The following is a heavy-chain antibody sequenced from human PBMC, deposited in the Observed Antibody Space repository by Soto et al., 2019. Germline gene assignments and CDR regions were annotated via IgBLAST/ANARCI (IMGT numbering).Heavy chain of an antibody. J-gene: IGHJ6*02. CDR3: ARGSYVLGSYYYYGMDV. CDR1: GGSISSGGYY. D-gene: IGHD5-18*01. V-gene: IGHV4-31*03. Sequence: PSETLSLTCTISGGSISSGGYYWSWIRQHPGKGLEWIGYIYYSGSTYYNLSLKSRVTISVDTSKNQFSLKLSSVTAADTAVYYCARGSYVLGSYYYYGMDVWGQGTTVTVSS. CDR2: IYYSGST.